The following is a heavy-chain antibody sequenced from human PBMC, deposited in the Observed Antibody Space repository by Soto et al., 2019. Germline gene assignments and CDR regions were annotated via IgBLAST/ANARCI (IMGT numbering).Heavy chain of an antibody. CDR3: VRDGILYYFDY. J-gene: IGHJ4*02. Sequence: QVQLVQSGAEVKKPGSSVKVSCKASGGTFSSYTISWVRQAPGQGLEWMGRIIPILGIANYAQKFQGRVTITADKSTSTAYMELSILRSEATAVYYCVRDGILYYFDYWGQGTLVTVSS. D-gene: IGHD2-21*01. CDR1: GGTFSSYT. V-gene: IGHV1-69*08. CDR2: IIPILGIA.